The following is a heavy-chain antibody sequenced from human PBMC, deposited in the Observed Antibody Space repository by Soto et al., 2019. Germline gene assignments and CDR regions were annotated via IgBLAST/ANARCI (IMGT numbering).Heavy chain of an antibody. CDR3: TEREPPSYYGTLGVDY. CDR1: GFTFSNAW. V-gene: IGHV3-15*07. D-gene: IGHD1-26*01. Sequence: GVSLRLSCAASGFTFSNAWMNWVRQAPGKGLEWVGRIKSKTDGGTTDYAAPVKGRFTISRDDSKNTLYLQMNSLKTEDTAVYYCTEREPPSYYGTLGVDYWGQGTLVTVSS. CDR2: IKSKTDGGTT. J-gene: IGHJ4*02.